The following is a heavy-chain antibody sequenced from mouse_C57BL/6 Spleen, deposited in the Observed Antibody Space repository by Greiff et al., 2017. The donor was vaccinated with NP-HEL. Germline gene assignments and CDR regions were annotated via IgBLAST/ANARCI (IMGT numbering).Heavy chain of an antibody. CDR3: ARSARDLLGEVYFDY. V-gene: IGHV1-78*01. CDR1: GYTFTDHT. D-gene: IGHD2-1*01. Sequence: QVQLQQSDAELVKPGASVTISCKVSGYTFTDHTIHWMKQRPEQGLEWIGYIYPRDGNTKYNEKLKGKATLTADKSSSTAYLQLNSLTSEDSAVYFCARSARDLLGEVYFDYWGQGTTLTVSS. J-gene: IGHJ2*01. CDR2: IYPRDGNT.